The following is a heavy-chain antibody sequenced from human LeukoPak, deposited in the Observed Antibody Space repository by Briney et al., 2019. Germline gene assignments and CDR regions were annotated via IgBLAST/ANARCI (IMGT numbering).Heavy chain of an antibody. D-gene: IGHD3-22*01. CDR3: AKDLRITQLYYYDGSGYHDAFDI. Sequence: GSLRLSCAASGLTFSTYAMSWVRQAPGKGLEWVSVISGVGDYTNQADSVKGRFTISRDNSKNTLYLQMNSLRAEDTAVYYCAKDLRITQLYYYDGSGYHDAFDIWGQGTMVTVSS. CDR2: ISGVGDYT. CDR1: GLTFSTYA. V-gene: IGHV3-23*01. J-gene: IGHJ3*02.